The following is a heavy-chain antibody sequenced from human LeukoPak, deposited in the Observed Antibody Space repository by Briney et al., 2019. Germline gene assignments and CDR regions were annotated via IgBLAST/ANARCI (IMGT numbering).Heavy chain of an antibody. J-gene: IGHJ4*02. CDR2: INHSGST. CDR3: GSYLHYCDSSFDY. D-gene: IGHD3-22*01. Sequence: SETLSLTCAVYGGSFSGYYWSWIRQPPGKGLEWMGEINHSGSTNYNPSLKSRVTITVDTSKNQSSLKLSSGTDADEAVYYCGSYLHYCDSSFDYWGQGTLVTVSS. CDR1: GGSFSGYY. V-gene: IGHV4-34*01.